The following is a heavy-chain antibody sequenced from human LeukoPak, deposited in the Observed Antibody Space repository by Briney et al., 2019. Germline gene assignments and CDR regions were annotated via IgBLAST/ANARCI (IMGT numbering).Heavy chain of an antibody. J-gene: IGHJ4*02. CDR1: GFTFSSYA. CDR3: ARDPGFWSGYIY. CDR2: ISGSGGST. Sequence: GGSLRLSCAASGFTFSSYAMSWVRQAPGKGLEWVSAISGSGGSTYYADSVKGRFTISRDNSKNTLYLQMNSLRAEDTAVYYCARDPGFWSGYIYWGQGTLVTVSS. V-gene: IGHV3-23*01. D-gene: IGHD3-3*01.